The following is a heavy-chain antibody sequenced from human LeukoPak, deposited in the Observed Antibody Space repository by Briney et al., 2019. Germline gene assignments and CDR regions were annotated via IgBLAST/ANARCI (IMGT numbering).Heavy chain of an antibody. CDR2: IYYSGST. CDR3: ARVAGIVGATTKGAFDY. D-gene: IGHD1-26*01. Sequence: SETLSLTCTVSGGSICSYYWSWVRQPPGKGLEWIGYIYYSGSTNYNPSLKSRVTISVDTSKNQFSLKLSSVTAADTAVYYCARVAGIVGATTKGAFDYWGQGTLVTVSS. CDR1: GGSICSYY. V-gene: IGHV4-59*08. J-gene: IGHJ4*02.